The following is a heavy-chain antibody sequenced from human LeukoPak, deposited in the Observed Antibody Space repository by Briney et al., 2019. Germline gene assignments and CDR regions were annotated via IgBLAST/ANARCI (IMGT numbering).Heavy chain of an antibody. V-gene: IGHV3-21*01. J-gene: IGHJ4*02. CDR3: ARGIAARPGY. CDR1: GFTFSSYS. Sequence: KPGGSLRLSCAASGFTFSSYSMNWVRQAPGKGLEWVSSISSSSSYIYYADSVKGRFTISRDNAKNSLYPQMNSLRAEDTAVYYCARGIAARPGYWGQGTLVTVSS. D-gene: IGHD6-6*01. CDR2: ISSSSSYI.